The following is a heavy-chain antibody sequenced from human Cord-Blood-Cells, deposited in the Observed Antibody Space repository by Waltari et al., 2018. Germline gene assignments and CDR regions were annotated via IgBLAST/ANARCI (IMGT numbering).Heavy chain of an antibody. CDR2: ISYDGSNK. J-gene: IGHJ3*02. CDR1: GVTFSSYG. D-gene: IGHD3-22*01. CDR3: AKDSAYYDSSGYYDAFDI. Sequence: PGRSLSLSCAASGVTFSSYGMHWVRQAPGKGREWVAVISYDGSNKYYADSVKGRFTISRDNSKNTLYLQMNSLRAEDTAVYYCAKDSAYYDSSGYYDAFDIWGQGTMVTVSS. V-gene: IGHV3-30*18.